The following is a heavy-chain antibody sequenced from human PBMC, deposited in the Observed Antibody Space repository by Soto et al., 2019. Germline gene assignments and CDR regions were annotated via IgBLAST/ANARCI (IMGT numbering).Heavy chain of an antibody. CDR2: VSYKGSNK. V-gene: IGHV3-30*04. CDR3: ASYSNYLYYYAMDV. D-gene: IGHD4-4*01. CDR1: GFTFSSNT. Sequence: GGSLRLSCAASGFTFSSNTMHWVRQAPGKGLEWVALVSYKGSNKYYADSVKGRFTISRDNSKNKLYLQMNSLRAEDTAVYFCASYSNYLYYYAMDVWGQGTTVTVSS. J-gene: IGHJ6*02.